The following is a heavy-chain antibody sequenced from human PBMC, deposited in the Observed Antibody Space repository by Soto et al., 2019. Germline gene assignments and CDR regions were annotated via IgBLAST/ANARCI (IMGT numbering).Heavy chain of an antibody. J-gene: IGHJ4*02. D-gene: IGHD1-26*01. CDR2: ISGSSSYI. Sequence: PGGSLRLSCAASGFTFSSYSMNWVRQAPGKGLEWVSSISGSSSYIYYADSVKGRFTVSRDNSKNTVSLQLDSLKADDTAVYYCARGVPVGAIGRFYFDSWGQGTLVTVSS. CDR3: ARGVPVGAIGRFYFDS. CDR1: GFTFSSYS. V-gene: IGHV3-21*04.